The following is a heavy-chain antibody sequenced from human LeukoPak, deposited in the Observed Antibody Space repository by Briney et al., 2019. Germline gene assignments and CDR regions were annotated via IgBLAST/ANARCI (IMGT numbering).Heavy chain of an antibody. CDR3: ARTTRDSSGYYYPTD. CDR1: GGSISSSNW. Sequence: PSGTLSLTCAVSGGSISSSNWWSWVRQPPGKGLEWIGEIYHSGSTYYNSSLRSRITISVDTSKNQFSLNLSSVTAADTAVYYCARTTRDSSGYYYPTDWGQGTLVTVSS. CDR2: IYHSGST. D-gene: IGHD3-22*01. V-gene: IGHV4-4*02. J-gene: IGHJ4*02.